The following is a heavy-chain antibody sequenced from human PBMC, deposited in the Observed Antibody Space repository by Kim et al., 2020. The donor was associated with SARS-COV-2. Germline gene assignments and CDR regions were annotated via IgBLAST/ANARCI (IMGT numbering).Heavy chain of an antibody. J-gene: IGHJ6*02. CDR2: INAGNGNT. D-gene: IGHD5-12*01. CDR1: GYTFTSYA. Sequence: ASVKVSCKASGYTFTSYAMHWVRQAPGQRLEWMGWINAGNGNTKYSQKFQGRVTITRDTSASTAYMELSSLRSEDTAVYYCARVDIVATFFHYYYGMDVWGQGTTVTVSS. CDR3: ARVDIVATFFHYYYGMDV. V-gene: IGHV1-3*01.